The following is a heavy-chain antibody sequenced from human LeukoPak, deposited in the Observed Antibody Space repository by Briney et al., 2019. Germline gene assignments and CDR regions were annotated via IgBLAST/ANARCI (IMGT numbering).Heavy chain of an antibody. CDR2: NYYSGST. CDR3: ARDLGLEAFDI. CDR1: GRSISRDY. Sequence: PSETLSLTFTVPGRSISRDYGSWVRQPPGKVRRGSGYNYYSGSTNYNTSLTSRVTISVDTSKDQFSLKLSSVTAADTAVYYCARDLGLEAFDIWGQGTMVTASS. V-gene: IGHV4-59*01. D-gene: IGHD3-22*01. J-gene: IGHJ3*02.